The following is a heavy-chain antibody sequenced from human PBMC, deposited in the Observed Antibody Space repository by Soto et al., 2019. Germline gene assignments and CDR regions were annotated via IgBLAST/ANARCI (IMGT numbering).Heavy chain of an antibody. CDR1: GNSLTAYY. V-gene: IGHV1-2*04. J-gene: IGHJ6*02. Sequence: QLQLVQSGAEVKKPGASVKVSCATSGNSLTAYYIHWVRQAPGQGLEWVGWINPISGGTNYAQKFQGWVTMTRDTSINTAYVERSRLKCEDTAVYYCATSTLLRGGNSGGMDVWGQGTTVIVSS. CDR3: ATSTLLRGGNSGGMDV. CDR2: INPISGGT. D-gene: IGHD7-27*01.